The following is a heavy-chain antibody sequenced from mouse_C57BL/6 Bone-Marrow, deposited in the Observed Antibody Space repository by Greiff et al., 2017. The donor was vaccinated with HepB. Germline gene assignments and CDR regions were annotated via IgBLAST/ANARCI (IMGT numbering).Heavy chain of an antibody. V-gene: IGHV1-52*01. J-gene: IGHJ2*01. CDR2: IDPSDSET. CDR3: ARGMVTTDFDY. D-gene: IGHD2-2*01. Sequence: QVQLQQPGAELVRPGSSVKLSCKASGYTFTSYWMHWVKQRPIQGLEWIGNIDPSDSETHYNQKFKDKATLTVDKSSSTAYMQLSSLTSEDSAVYYCARGMVTTDFDYWGQGTTLTVSS. CDR1: GYTFTSYW.